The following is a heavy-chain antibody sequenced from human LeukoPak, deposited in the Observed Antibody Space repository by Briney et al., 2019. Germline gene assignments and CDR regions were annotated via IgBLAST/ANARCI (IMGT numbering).Heavy chain of an antibody. D-gene: IGHD2-2*01. Sequence: GGSLRLSCAASGFTFSTYGMSWVRQAPGKGLEWVSGITGSNSRSTYYADSVKGRFTISRDNSKNTLYLQMNSLRAEDTAVYYCRSPDKVGHYFDYWGQGTLVTVSS. CDR2: ITGSNSRST. CDR3: RSPDKVGHYFDY. CDR1: GFTFSTYG. J-gene: IGHJ4*02. V-gene: IGHV3-23*01.